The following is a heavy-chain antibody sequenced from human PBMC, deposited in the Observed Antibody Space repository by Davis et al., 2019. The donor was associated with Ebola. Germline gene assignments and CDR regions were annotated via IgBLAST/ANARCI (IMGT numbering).Heavy chain of an antibody. CDR2: IYYSGST. J-gene: IGHJ6*02. CDR1: GGSISSSSYY. V-gene: IGHV4-39*01. Sequence: GSLRLSCTVSGGSISSSSYYWGWIRQPPGKGLEWIGSIYYSGSTYYNPSLKSRVTISVDTSKNQFSLKLSSVIAADTAVYYCARRGYSSSWFPLDVWGQGTTVTVSS. D-gene: IGHD6-13*01. CDR3: ARRGYSSSWFPLDV.